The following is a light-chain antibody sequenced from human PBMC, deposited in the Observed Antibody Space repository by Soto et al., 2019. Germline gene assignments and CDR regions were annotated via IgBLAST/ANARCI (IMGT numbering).Light chain of an antibody. V-gene: IGKV4-1*01. Sequence: DIVMTQSPDSLSVSLGERATINCKSSPSVLYNSDNKNYLAWYQQKPGQPPKLLIYWASSRESGVPDRFSGSGSGTDFTLTISSLQAADVSVYYCQQYGSSPSWTFGQGTKVEIK. CDR2: WAS. J-gene: IGKJ1*01. CDR3: QQYGSSPSWT. CDR1: PSVLYNSDNKNY.